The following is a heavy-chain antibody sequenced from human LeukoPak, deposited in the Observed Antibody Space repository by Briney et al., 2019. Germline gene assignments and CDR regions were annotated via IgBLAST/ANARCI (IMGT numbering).Heavy chain of an antibody. CDR3: ARSPLWSGYPYYYYMDV. D-gene: IGHD3-3*01. Sequence: GESLKISGQGSGSPFTSYWIGWVRQLPGKGLEWMGIIYPGDSDTRYSPSFQGQSTISADKSISTSYLQWSSLKASDTAMYYCARSPLWSGYPYYYYMDVWGKGTTVTVSS. CDR1: GSPFTSYW. J-gene: IGHJ6*03. CDR2: IYPGDSDT. V-gene: IGHV5-51*01.